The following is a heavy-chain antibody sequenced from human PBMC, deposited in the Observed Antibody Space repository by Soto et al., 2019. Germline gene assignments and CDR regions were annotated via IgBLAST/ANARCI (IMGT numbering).Heavy chain of an antibody. V-gene: IGHV1-69*13. CDR1: GGTFSSYA. Sequence: GASVKVSCKASGGTFSSYAISWVRQAPGQGLEWMGGIIAIFGTANYAQKFQGRVTITADESTSTAYMELSSLRSADTAVYYCARDSDDSSGYYSRALGMDVWGQGTTVTVSS. J-gene: IGHJ6*02. CDR3: ARDSDDSSGYYSRALGMDV. CDR2: IIAIFGTA. D-gene: IGHD3-22*01.